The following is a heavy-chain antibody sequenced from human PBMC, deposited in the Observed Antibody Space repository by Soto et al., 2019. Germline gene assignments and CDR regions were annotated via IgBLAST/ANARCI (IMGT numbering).Heavy chain of an antibody. CDR3: ALFNGYYSYGMYA. CDR2: ISSSGSII. CDR1: GFTFSDYY. D-gene: IGHD3-22*01. V-gene: IGHV3-11*01. Sequence: GGSLRLSCAASGFTFSDYYMSWIRQAPGKGLEWVSDISSSGSIIYYADSVKGRFTISRDNAKNSLYLQMNSLRAEDTAVYYCALFNGYYSYGMYAWGLGDTLTVS. J-gene: IGHJ6*02.